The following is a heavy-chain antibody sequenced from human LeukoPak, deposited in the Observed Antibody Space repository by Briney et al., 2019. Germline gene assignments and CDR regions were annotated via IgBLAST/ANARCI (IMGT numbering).Heavy chain of an antibody. CDR1: GFTVSSNY. D-gene: IGHD3-3*01. J-gene: IGHJ6*03. V-gene: IGHV3-53*01. CDR2: IYSGGST. Sequence: GGSLRLSWAASGFTVSSNYMSWVRQAPGKGLEWVSVIYSGGSTYYADSVKGRFTISRDNSKNTPYLQMNSQRAEDTAVYYCARRQRGFWSGYPPYYYYYMDVWGKGTTVTVSS. CDR3: ARRQRGFWSGYPPYYYYYMDV.